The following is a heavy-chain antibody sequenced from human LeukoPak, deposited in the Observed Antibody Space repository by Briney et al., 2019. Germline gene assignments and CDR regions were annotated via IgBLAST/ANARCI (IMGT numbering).Heavy chain of an antibody. CDR1: GFTFDDYG. Sequence: PGGSLRLSCAASGFTFDDYGMSWVRQAPGKGLEWVSGINWNGGSTGYADSVKGRFTISRDNAKNSLYLQMNSLRAEDTALYYCARAAPYYYGSGSHIRWGQGTLVTVSS. D-gene: IGHD3-10*01. V-gene: IGHV3-20*04. CDR2: INWNGGST. CDR3: ARAAPYYYGSGSHIR. J-gene: IGHJ4*02.